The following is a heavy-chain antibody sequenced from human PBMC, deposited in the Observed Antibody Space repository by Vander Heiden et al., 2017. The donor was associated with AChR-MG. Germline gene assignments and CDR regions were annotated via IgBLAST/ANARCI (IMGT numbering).Heavy chain of an antibody. CDR2: INAGNGNT. Sequence: QVQLVQSGAEVKKPGASVKVSCKASGYTFTSYAMHWVRQAPGQRLEWMGWINAGNGNTKYSQKFQGRVTITRDTSASTAYMELSSQRSEDTAVYYCARVGGVVVPAAIPAFDIWGQGTMVTVSS. CDR1: GYTFTSYA. V-gene: IGHV1-3*01. CDR3: ARVGGVVVPAAIPAFDI. J-gene: IGHJ3*02. D-gene: IGHD2-2*01.